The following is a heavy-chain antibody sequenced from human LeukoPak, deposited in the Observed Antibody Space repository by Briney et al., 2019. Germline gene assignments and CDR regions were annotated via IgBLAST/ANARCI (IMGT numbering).Heavy chain of an antibody. CDR3: ARAPPWFDT. CDR1: VGSISSYY. Sequence: PSETLSLTCTVSVGSISSYYWSWIRQSPEKGLEWIGYISYSGSTNYNPSLKSRVTISLDTSKNQFSLKLSSVTAADSAIYYCARAPPWFDTWGQGTLVTVSS. CDR2: ISYSGST. V-gene: IGHV4-59*01. J-gene: IGHJ5*02.